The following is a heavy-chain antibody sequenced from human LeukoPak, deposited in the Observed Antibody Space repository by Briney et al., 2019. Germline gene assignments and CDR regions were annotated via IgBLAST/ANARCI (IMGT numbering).Heavy chain of an antibody. J-gene: IGHJ4*02. CDR3: ARSGSSWFEYYFDY. CDR2: ISYDGSNK. CDR1: GFTFSSYG. Sequence: GGSLRLSCAASGFTFSSYGMHWVRQAPGKGLEWVAVISYDGSNKYYADSVKGRFTISRDNSKNTLYLQMNSLRAEDTAVYYCARSGSSWFEYYFDYWGQGTLVTVSS. D-gene: IGHD6-13*01. V-gene: IGHV3-30*03.